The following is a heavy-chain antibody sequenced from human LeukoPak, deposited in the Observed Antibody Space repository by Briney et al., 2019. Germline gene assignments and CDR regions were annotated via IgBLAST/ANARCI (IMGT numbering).Heavy chain of an antibody. Sequence: SETLSLTCTVSGGSISSYYWSWIRQPPGKGLEWIGYIYYSGSTSYNPSLKSRVTISVDTSKNQFSLKLSSVTAADTAVYYCARSGYDYDYVWGSYRYPPYGLDYWGQGTLVTVSS. D-gene: IGHD3-16*02. V-gene: IGHV4-59*08. CDR1: GGSISSYY. CDR3: ARSGYDYDYVWGSYRYPPYGLDY. J-gene: IGHJ4*02. CDR2: IYYSGST.